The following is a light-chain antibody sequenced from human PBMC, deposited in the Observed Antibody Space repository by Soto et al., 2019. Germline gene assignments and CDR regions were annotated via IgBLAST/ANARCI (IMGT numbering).Light chain of an antibody. CDR2: DVS. CDR1: SSDVGGYNY. J-gene: IGLJ2*01. V-gene: IGLV2-14*01. Sequence: QSALTQPASVSGSPGQSIAISCTGTSSDVGGYNYVSWYQQHPDKAPKLMIYDVSNRPSGVSNRFSGSKSGNTASLTISGLQAEDEADYYCSSYTSTGTRVFGGGTKLTVL. CDR3: SSYTSTGTRV.